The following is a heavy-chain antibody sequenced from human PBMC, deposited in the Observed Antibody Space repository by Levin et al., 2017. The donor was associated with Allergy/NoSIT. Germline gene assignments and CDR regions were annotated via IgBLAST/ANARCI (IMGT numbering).Heavy chain of an antibody. CDR3: AGVVGGLDPFEI. Sequence: PGGSLRLSCAASGFTFSSSAMGWVRQAPGKGLEWVSSISNSGGATYYADSVKGRFTISRDSSKNTLYLQMDSLRGAETALYYCAGVVGGLDPFEIWGQGTMVTVSS. CDR2: ISNSGGAT. V-gene: IGHV3-23*01. D-gene: IGHD2-21*01. CDR1: GFTFSSSA. J-gene: IGHJ3*02.